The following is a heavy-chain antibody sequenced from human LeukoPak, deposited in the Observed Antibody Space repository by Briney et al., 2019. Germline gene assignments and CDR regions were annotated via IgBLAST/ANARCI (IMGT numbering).Heavy chain of an antibody. CDR2: IYYSGST. CDR1: GGSISSYY. Sequence: PSETLSLTCTVSGGSISSYYWSWIRQPPGKGLEWIGYIYYSGSTNYNPSLKSRVTISVDTSKNQFSLKLSSVTAADTAVYYCARGRVVVAAAFDYWGQGTLVTVSS. D-gene: IGHD2-15*01. V-gene: IGHV4-59*12. CDR3: ARGRVVVAAAFDY. J-gene: IGHJ4*02.